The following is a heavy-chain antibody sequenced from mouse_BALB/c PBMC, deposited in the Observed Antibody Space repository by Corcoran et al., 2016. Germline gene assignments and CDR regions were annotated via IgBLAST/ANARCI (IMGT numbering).Heavy chain of an antibody. J-gene: IGHJ3*01. Sequence: QIQLVQSGPELKKPGETVKISCKASGYTFTNYGMNWVKQTPGKGLKWMGWINTYTGEPTYADDFKGRFAFSLETSASTAYLLINNLKNEDTATYFCASDPPWFAYWGQGTLVTVSA. V-gene: IGHV9-3-1*01. CDR1: GYTFTNYG. CDR2: INTYTGEP. CDR3: ASDPPWFAY.